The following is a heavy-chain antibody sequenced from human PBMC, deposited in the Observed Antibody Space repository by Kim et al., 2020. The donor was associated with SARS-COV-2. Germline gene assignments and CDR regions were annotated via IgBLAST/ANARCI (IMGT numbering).Heavy chain of an antibody. V-gene: IGHV3-33*01. J-gene: IGHJ6*02. CDR1: GFTFSSYG. Sequence: GGSLRLSCAASGFTFSSYGMHWVRQAPGKGLEWVAVIWYDGSNKYSADSVKGRFTISRDNSKNTLYLQMNSLRAEDTAVYYCARETPCSGGSCYSFLIYFYGMDVWGQGTPVTVSS. CDR2: IWYDGSNK. CDR3: ARETPCSGGSCYSFLIYFYGMDV. D-gene: IGHD2-15*01.